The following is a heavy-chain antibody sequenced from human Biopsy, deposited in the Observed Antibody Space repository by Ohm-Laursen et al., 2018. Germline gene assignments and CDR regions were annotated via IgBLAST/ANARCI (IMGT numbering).Heavy chain of an antibody. D-gene: IGHD3-22*01. Sequence: SETLSLTCTVSGGSISNNNYYWGWIRQPPGKGLQWIGYVYYTGSTDYNPSLQSRVTISVDTSKNHFSLRLRSVTPADAAIYYCARDRGYYSDRTVPGYFDLWGRGTLVTVSS. J-gene: IGHJ2*01. CDR1: GGSISNNNYY. CDR2: VYYTGST. V-gene: IGHV4-61*03. CDR3: ARDRGYYSDRTVPGYFDL.